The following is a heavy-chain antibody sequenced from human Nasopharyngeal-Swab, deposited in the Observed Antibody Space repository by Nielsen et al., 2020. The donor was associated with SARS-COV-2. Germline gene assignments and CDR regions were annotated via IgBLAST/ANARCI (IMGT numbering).Heavy chain of an antibody. V-gene: IGHV3-23*01. Sequence: GGSLRLSCAASGFTFSYYAMNWVRRAPGKGLEWVSGIVGDSSEIYYADSAKGRFTISRDNSRNTLYLQMNSLRGEDTAIYYCVKDRISGDGEWLGDHWGQGVLVTVSS. D-gene: IGHD2-21*01. J-gene: IGHJ4*02. CDR1: GFTFSYYA. CDR3: VKDRISGDGEWLGDH. CDR2: IVGDSSEI.